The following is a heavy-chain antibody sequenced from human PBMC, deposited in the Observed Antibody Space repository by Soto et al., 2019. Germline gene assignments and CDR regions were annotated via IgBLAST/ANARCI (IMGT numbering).Heavy chain of an antibody. CDR3: ARSLLQGDF. D-gene: IGHD2-21*01. V-gene: IGHV1-46*01. Sequence: QVQLVQSGAEVKKPGASVRISCKASGYIFIHYYIHWVRQAPGQGLEWMAIINPNGGSTNYAQKFQGRVTVTSDTSTSTVSMELNCLGFDDTAVYFCARSLLQGDFWGQGTLVTVSS. CDR1: GYIFIHYY. CDR2: INPNGGST. J-gene: IGHJ4*02.